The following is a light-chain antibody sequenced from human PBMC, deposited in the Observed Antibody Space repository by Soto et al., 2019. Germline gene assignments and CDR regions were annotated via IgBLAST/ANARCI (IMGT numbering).Light chain of an antibody. CDR3: QQRSNWPLIT. CDR1: QSVSSSY. J-gene: IGKJ5*01. CDR2: DAS. Sequence: EIVFTQAPGTLSLSPGAGATLSCRARQSVSSSYIAWYQQKPGQAPRLIIYDASNRATGIPARFSGSGSGTDFTLTISSLEPEDFAVYYCQQRSNWPLITFGQGTRLEIK. V-gene: IGKV3-11*01.